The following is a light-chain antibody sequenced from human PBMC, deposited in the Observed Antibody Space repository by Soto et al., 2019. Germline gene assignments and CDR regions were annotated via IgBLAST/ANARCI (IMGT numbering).Light chain of an antibody. CDR3: GADHGSGSNFVVV. J-gene: IGLJ2*01. CDR1: SGYSNYK. V-gene: IGLV9-49*01. CDR2: VGTGGIVG. Sequence: QAVVTQPPSASASLGASVTLTCTLSSGYSNYKMDWYQQRPGKGPRFVMRVGTGGIVGSKGDGIPDRFSVLGSGLNRYLTIKNIQEEDESDYHCGADHGSGSNFVVVFGGGTKLTVL.